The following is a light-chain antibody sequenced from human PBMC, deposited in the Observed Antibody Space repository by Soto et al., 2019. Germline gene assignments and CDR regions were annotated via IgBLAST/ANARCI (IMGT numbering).Light chain of an antibody. CDR3: CSYTSSSTPVV. J-gene: IGLJ2*01. Sequence: QSVLTQPASVSGSPGQSITISCTGTSSDVGGYNYVSWYQQHPGKAPKLMIYDVSNRPSGVSNRFSGSKSGTTASLTISGLQAEDEADYYCCSYTSSSTPVVFGGGTKVTVL. CDR2: DVS. CDR1: SSDVGGYNY. V-gene: IGLV2-14*03.